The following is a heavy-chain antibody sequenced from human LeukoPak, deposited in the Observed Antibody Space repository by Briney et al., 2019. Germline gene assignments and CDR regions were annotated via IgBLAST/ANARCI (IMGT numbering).Heavy chain of an antibody. V-gene: IGHV3-30*18. CDR2: ISYDGRNK. CDR3: AKELFGRSWFEH. CDR1: GFAFSTYG. D-gene: IGHD3-16*01. Sequence: GGSLRLSCIASGFAFSTYGMHWARQAPGKGLEWVAVISYDGRNKYYVDSVKGRFTVSRDNSKNTVYLQMDSLRAEDTAVYYCAKELFGRSWFEHWGQGLLVTVSS. J-gene: IGHJ5*02.